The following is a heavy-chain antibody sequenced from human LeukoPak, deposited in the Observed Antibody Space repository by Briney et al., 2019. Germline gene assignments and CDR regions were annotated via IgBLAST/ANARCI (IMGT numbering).Heavy chain of an antibody. D-gene: IGHD6-13*01. V-gene: IGHV4-59*08. CDR3: AYSSSWYYFDS. Sequence: SETPSLTCTVSGGSISSYYWSWIRQPPGKGLEWIGYIYYSGSTNYNPSLKSRVTISVDTSKNQFSLKLSSVTAADTAIYYCAYSSSWYYFDSWGQGTLVTVSS. J-gene: IGHJ4*02. CDR1: GGSISSYY. CDR2: IYYSGST.